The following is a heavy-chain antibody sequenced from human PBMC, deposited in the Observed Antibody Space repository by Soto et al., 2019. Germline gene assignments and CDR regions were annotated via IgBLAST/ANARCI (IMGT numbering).Heavy chain of an antibody. V-gene: IGHV4-59*01. Sequence: QVQLQESGPGLVKPLETLSLTCTVPGGSITSYYWSWVRQPPGKGLEWIGYIYYNGNINYNPSLKNRLTISLDTSKNQFSLRLSSVTAADTADYDCATGRVYFGSEYWGQGTLVTVSS. J-gene: IGHJ4*02. CDR1: GGSITSYY. CDR2: IYYNGNI. D-gene: IGHD3-10*01. CDR3: ATGRVYFGSEY.